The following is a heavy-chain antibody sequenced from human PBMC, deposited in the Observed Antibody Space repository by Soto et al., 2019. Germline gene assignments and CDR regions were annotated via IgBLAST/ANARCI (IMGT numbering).Heavy chain of an antibody. Sequence: EVQLVESGGGLVKPGGSLRLSCAASGFIFSSYSMNWVRQAPGKGLEWVSCISSNGSHAYYADSVKGRFTISRDNAKESLYLQMNSLRAEDTAVYYCARDRDGYDPVDYWGQGTLVTVSS. D-gene: IGHD5-12*01. CDR2: ISSNGSHA. CDR3: ARDRDGYDPVDY. V-gene: IGHV3-21*01. CDR1: GFIFSSYS. J-gene: IGHJ4*02.